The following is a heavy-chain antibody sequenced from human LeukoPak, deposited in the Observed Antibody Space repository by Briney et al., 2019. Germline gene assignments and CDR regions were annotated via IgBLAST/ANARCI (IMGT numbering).Heavy chain of an antibody. J-gene: IGHJ4*02. CDR1: GYTLTELS. CDR3: ATPRTYYDFWRGYPPFDY. CDR2: FDPEDGET. V-gene: IGHV1-24*01. Sequence: EASVTVSCKVSGYTLTELSMHWVRQAPGKGLEWMGGFDPEDGETIYAQKFQGRVTMTEDTSTDTAYMELSSLRSEDTAVYYCATPRTYYDFWRGYPPFDYWGQGTLVTVSS. D-gene: IGHD3-3*01.